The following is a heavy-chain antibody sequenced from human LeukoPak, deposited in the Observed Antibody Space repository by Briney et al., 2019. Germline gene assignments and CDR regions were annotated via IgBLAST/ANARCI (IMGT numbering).Heavy chain of an antibody. Sequence: GASVKVSCKASGYTFTGYYMHWVRQAPGQGLEGMGWINPKSGGTNYAQKLRGRVTMTRDTSITTAYMELSGLSSDDTAVYYCAREGPTEYWFDPWGQGTLVTVSS. CDR1: GYTFTGYY. D-gene: IGHD1-26*01. CDR3: AREGPTEYWFDP. V-gene: IGHV1-2*02. J-gene: IGHJ5*02. CDR2: INPKSGGT.